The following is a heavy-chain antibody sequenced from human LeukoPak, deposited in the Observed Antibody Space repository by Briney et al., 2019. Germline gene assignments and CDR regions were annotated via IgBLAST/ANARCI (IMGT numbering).Heavy chain of an antibody. CDR1: GFTFSSYE. CDR3: ARVRYSSGWAPFDY. Sequence: GGSLRLSCAASGFTFSSYEMNWVRQAPGKGLEWVSYISSSGNTLYYADSVKGRVTSSRDNAKNSLYLQRNSLRAEDTAVYYCARVRYSSGWAPFDYWGQGTLVTVSS. J-gene: IGHJ4*02. CDR2: ISSSGNTL. D-gene: IGHD6-19*01. V-gene: IGHV3-48*03.